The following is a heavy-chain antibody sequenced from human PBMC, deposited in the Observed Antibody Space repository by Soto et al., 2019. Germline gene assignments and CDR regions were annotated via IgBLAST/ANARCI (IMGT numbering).Heavy chain of an antibody. CDR3: AREALYCSGGTCYFEDY. J-gene: IGHJ4*02. Sequence: QVQLVQSGAEVKKPGASVKVSCKASGYTFTCHYMHWVRQAPGQGLEWMGIINPNSGTTSYAQKFQGRVTMTRDTSTSTVYMELSSLRSEDTAVYYCAREALYCSGGTCYFEDYWGQGTLVTVSS. V-gene: IGHV1-46*01. CDR2: INPNSGTT. CDR1: GYTFTCHY. D-gene: IGHD2-15*01.